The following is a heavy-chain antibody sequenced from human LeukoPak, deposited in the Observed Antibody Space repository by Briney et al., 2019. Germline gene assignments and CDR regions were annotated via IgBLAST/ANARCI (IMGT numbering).Heavy chain of an antibody. J-gene: IGHJ4*02. CDR1: GYSFTTYW. V-gene: IGHV5-10-1*01. CDR2: IHPSDSDT. D-gene: IGHD3-22*01. CDR3: ARHYYNDNTLLDF. Sequence: GASLRICCKGSGYSFTTYWISWVRQMPGEGPEWMGRIHPSDSDTNYSPSFQGHVTFSTDKSISTAYLQWTSLKASDTAIYFCARHYYNDNTLLDFWGQGTLVTVSS.